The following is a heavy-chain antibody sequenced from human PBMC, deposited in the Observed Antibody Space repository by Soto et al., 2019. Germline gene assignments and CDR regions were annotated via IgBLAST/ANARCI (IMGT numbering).Heavy chain of an antibody. D-gene: IGHD3-10*01. J-gene: IGHJ5*02. CDR1: GFTFSSYW. Sequence: EVQLVESGGGLVQPGGSLGLSCAASGFTFSSYWMSWVRLAPGKGLEWVAHIKQSGSDRYYVDSVRGRFTISRDNAKNSLYLQMNSLRGEATAMYYCASVKSWAVSPWGQGTLVTVSS. V-gene: IGHV3-7*01. CDR2: IKQSGSDR. CDR3: ASVKSWAVSP.